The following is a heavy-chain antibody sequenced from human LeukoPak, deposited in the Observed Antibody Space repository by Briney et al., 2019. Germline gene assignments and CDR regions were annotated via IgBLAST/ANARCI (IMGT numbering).Heavy chain of an antibody. CDR3: AGGYSSGWYEK. J-gene: IGHJ4*02. V-gene: IGHV4-59*01. CDR2: IFYSGGT. Sequence: SETLSLTCTVSGGYISSYYWSWIRQPPGKGLEWIGYIFYSGGTNYNPSLKSRVTISLDTSKNQFSLKLISVTAADTAVYYCAGGYSSGWYEKWGQGTRVTVSS. CDR1: GGYISSYY. D-gene: IGHD6-19*01.